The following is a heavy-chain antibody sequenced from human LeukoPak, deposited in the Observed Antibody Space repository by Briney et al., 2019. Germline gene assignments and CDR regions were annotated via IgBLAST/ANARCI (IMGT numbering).Heavy chain of an antibody. CDR2: ISPYNGNT. Sequence: ASVKVSCKASGYTFTSYGISWVRQAPGQGLEWMGWISPYNGNTNYAPKLQGRLTMTTDTSTSTAYMELSSLRSEDTAVYYCARGRALWFGLRNFDYWGQGTLVTVSS. CDR1: GYTFTSYG. D-gene: IGHD3-10*01. CDR3: ARGRALWFGLRNFDY. V-gene: IGHV1-18*01. J-gene: IGHJ4*02.